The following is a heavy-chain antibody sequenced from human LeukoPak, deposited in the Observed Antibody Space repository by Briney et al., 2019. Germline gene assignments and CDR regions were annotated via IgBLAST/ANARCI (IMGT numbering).Heavy chain of an antibody. CDR3: ARGGLWFGELYWFDP. Sequence: SQTLSLTCTVSGGSISSGSYYWSWIRQPAGKGLEWIGRIYTSGSTNYNPSLKSRVTISVDTSKNQFSLKLSSVTAADTAVYYCARGGLWFGELYWFDPWGQGTLVTVSS. V-gene: IGHV4-61*02. CDR2: IYTSGST. CDR1: GGSISSGSYY. J-gene: IGHJ5*02. D-gene: IGHD3-10*01.